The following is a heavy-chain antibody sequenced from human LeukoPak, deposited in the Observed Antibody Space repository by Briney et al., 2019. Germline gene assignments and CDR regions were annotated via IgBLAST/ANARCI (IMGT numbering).Heavy chain of an antibody. CDR3: ARSSAVTIPGYYFDY. CDR1: GYTFTGYY. D-gene: IGHD6-25*01. CDR2: INPNSGGT. V-gene: IGHV1-2*02. Sequence: ASVKVSCKASGYTFTGYYMHWVRQAPGQGLEWMGWINPNSGGTNYAQKFRGRVTMTRDTSISTAYMELRSPRSDDTAVYYCARSSAVTIPGYYFDYWGQGTLVTVSS. J-gene: IGHJ4*02.